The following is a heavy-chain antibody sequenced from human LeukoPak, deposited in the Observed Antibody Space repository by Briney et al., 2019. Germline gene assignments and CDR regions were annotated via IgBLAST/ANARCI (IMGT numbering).Heavy chain of an antibody. CDR1: GFTFSGYG. J-gene: IGHJ4*02. V-gene: IGHV3-30*02. Sequence: GGSLRLSCAASGFTFSGYGMHWVRQAPGKGLEWVAFIHYDGSDKYYADSVKGRFTISRDNSKNTLYLQMNSLRAEDTAVYYCAKDLGNSFDYWGQGTLVTVSS. CDR2: IHYDGSDK. D-gene: IGHD4-23*01. CDR3: AKDLGNSFDY.